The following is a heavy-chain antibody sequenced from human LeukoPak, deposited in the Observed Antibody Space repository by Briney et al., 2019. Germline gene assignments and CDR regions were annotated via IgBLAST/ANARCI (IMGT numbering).Heavy chain of an antibody. CDR3: ATDQQYGSGSYPTLNYFDY. V-gene: IGHV4-4*02. CDR1: GVFISSSNW. Sequence: KSSETLSLTCAVSGVFISSSNWWSWVRQPPGKGLEWIGEIYHGGNTNYNPSLESRVTLSVDKSKNQFSLKLSSVTAADTAVYYCATDQQYGSGSYPTLNYFDYWGQGTLVTVSS. J-gene: IGHJ4*02. D-gene: IGHD3-10*01. CDR2: IYHGGNT.